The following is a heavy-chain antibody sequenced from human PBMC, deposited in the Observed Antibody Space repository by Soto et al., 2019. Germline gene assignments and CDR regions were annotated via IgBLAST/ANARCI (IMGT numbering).Heavy chain of an antibody. Sequence: SGPTLMNHTETVTLTCTVSRFSLSNARMGVSWILQPPGKALEWLAHIFSNDEKSYSTSLKSRLTISKDTSKSQVVLTMTNMDPVDTATYSCAGHSSSWRELYDYWGQGTLVTVSS. CDR1: RFSLSNARMG. D-gene: IGHD6-13*01. CDR2: IFSNDEK. J-gene: IGHJ4*02. CDR3: AGHSSSWRELYDY. V-gene: IGHV2-26*01.